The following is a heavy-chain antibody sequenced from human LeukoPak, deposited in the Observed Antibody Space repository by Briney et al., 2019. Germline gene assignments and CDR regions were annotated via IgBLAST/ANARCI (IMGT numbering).Heavy chain of an antibody. J-gene: IGHJ4*02. Sequence: GGSLRLSCAASGFTFSSYSMNWVRQAPGKGLEWVSSISSSSSYIYYADSVKGRFTISRDNAKNSLHLQMNSLRAEDTAVYYCARDWSDYGEDYWGPGTLVTVSS. D-gene: IGHD4-17*01. CDR3: ARDWSDYGEDY. CDR1: GFTFSSYS. CDR2: ISSSSSYI. V-gene: IGHV3-21*01.